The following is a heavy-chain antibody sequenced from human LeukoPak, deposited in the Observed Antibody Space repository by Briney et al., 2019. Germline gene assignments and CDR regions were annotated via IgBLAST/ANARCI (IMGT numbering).Heavy chain of an antibody. Sequence: PGGSLRLSCAASGFTFSSYAMSWVRQAPGKGLEWVSAISGSGGSTYYADSVKGRFTISRDNSKNTLYLQMNSLRAEDTAVYYCAKDRTPSSYVVTASPTFDYWGQGTLVTVSS. V-gene: IGHV3-23*01. CDR2: ISGSGGST. J-gene: IGHJ4*02. CDR1: GFTFSSYA. CDR3: AKDRTPSSYVVTASPTFDY. D-gene: IGHD2-21*02.